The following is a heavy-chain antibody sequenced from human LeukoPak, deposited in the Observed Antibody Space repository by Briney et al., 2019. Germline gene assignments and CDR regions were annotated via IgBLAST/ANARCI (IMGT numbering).Heavy chain of an antibody. V-gene: IGHV3-33*01. Sequence: GGSLRLSCAASGFTFSSYGMHWVRQAPGKGLEWVALIWYDGSNKYYADSVKGRFTISRDNAKNSLYLQMNSLRAEDTAMYYCARGDNWNSYYYYYMDVWGKGTTVTVSS. CDR3: ARGDNWNSYYYYYMDV. J-gene: IGHJ6*03. CDR2: IWYDGSNK. CDR1: GFTFSSYG. D-gene: IGHD1-20*01.